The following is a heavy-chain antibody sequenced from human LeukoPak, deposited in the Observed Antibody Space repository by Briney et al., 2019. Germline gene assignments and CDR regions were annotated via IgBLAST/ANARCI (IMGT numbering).Heavy chain of an antibody. CDR2: IYYSGST. D-gene: IGHD6-13*01. Sequence: SETLSLTCTVSGGSISSHYWSWIRQPPGKGLEWIGYIYYSGSTNYNPSLKSRVTISVDTSKNQFSLKLSSVTPEDTAVYYCARDLSGIAAAGVFDYWGQGTLVTVSS. CDR1: GGSISSHY. J-gene: IGHJ4*02. V-gene: IGHV4-59*11. CDR3: ARDLSGIAAAGVFDY.